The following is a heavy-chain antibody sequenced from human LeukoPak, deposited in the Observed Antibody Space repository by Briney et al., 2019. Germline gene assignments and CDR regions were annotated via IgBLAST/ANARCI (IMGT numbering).Heavy chain of an antibody. CDR3: AKDRGSPPDPFDI. CDR1: GFTFSSYG. D-gene: IGHD3-16*01. Sequence: GGSLRLSCAASGFTFSSYGMHWVRQAPGKGLEWVAFIRYDGSNKYYADSVKGRFTISRDNSKNTLYLQMNSLSAEDTAVYFCAKDRGSPPDPFDIWGQGTMVTVSS. J-gene: IGHJ3*02. CDR2: IRYDGSNK. V-gene: IGHV3-30*02.